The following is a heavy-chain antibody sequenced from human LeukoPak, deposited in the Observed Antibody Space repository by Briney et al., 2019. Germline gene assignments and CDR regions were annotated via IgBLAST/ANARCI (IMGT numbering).Heavy chain of an antibody. CDR2: ISDSGGST. CDR3: AKKSLVRQMGLYFDY. D-gene: IGHD5-24*01. J-gene: IGHJ4*02. CDR1: GFTFSNYD. V-gene: IGHV3-23*01. Sequence: PGGSLRLSCAASGFTFSNYDMSWVRQAPGKGLEWVSAISDSGGSTYYADSVKGRFTISRDNSKNTLYLQMNSLRAEDTAVYYCAKKSLVRQMGLYFDYWGQGTLVTVSS.